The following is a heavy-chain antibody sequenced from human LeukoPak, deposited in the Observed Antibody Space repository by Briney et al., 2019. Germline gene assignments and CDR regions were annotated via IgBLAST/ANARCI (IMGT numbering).Heavy chain of an antibody. Sequence: GSLRLSCSASGFTISSYSMNLVRPAPRKGLEWVSSISSSSSYIYYADSVKGRFTTSRDNAKNSLYLQMNSLRAEDTAVYYCASQSAAGLDYWGQGTLVTVSS. D-gene: IGHD6-13*01. CDR3: ASQSAAGLDY. CDR1: GFTISSYS. CDR2: ISSSSSYI. V-gene: IGHV3-21*01. J-gene: IGHJ4*02.